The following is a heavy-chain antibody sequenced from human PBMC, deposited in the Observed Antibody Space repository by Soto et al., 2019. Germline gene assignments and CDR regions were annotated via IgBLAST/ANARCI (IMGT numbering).Heavy chain of an antibody. D-gene: IGHD3-3*01. CDR3: ARDKWNDFWSGYRAWNYYYGMDV. CDR2: ISAYNGNT. Sequence: EASVKVSCKASGYTFTSYGISWVRQAPGQGLEWMGWISAYNGNTNYAQKLQGRVTMTTDTSTSTAYMELRSLRSDDTAVYYCARDKWNDFWSGYRAWNYYYGMDVWGQGTTVTVSS. J-gene: IGHJ6*02. CDR1: GYTFTSYG. V-gene: IGHV1-18*01.